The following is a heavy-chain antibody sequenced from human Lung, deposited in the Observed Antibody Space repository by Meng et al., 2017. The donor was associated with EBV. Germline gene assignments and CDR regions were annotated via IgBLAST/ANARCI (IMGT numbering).Heavy chain of an antibody. CDR1: GGSFSGYY. CDR3: ARGGDWQYYGVYFDY. CDR2: INHSGST. V-gene: IGHV4-34*01. D-gene: IGHD4-17*01. J-gene: IGHJ4*02. Sequence: QVQLKESGAGLLKPSETLSLTCAVYGGSFSGYYWSWIRQPPGKGLEWIGEINHSGSTNYNPSLKSRVTISVDTSKNQFSLKLSSVTAADTAVYYCARGGDWQYYGVYFDYWGQGTLVTVSS.